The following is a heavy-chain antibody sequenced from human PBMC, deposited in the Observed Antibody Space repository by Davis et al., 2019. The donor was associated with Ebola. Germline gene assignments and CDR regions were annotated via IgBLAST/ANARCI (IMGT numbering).Heavy chain of an antibody. CDR2: INDSGGT. J-gene: IGHJ3*02. Sequence: SETLSLTCAVYGGSFSGYYWSWIRQTPGKGLEWIGEINDSGGTNYNPSLKSRVTISVDTSKNQFSLKLSSVTAADTADYYCARGELLDIWGQGTMVTVSS. V-gene: IGHV4-34*01. D-gene: IGHD3-10*01. CDR3: ARGELLDI. CDR1: GGSFSGYY.